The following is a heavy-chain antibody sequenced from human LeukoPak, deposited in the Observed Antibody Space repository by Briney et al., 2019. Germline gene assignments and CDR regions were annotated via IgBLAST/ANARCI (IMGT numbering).Heavy chain of an antibody. J-gene: IGHJ4*02. D-gene: IGHD6-19*01. V-gene: IGHV3-23*01. CDR3: AKDQGSGWYRVDFDY. CDR2: ISGSGGST. Sequence: GGSLRLPCAASGFTFSSYAMSWVRQAPGKGLVWVSVISGSGGSTYYADSVKGRFTISRDNSKNTLYLQMNSLRAEDTAVYHCAKDQGSGWYRVDFDYWGQGTLVTVSS. CDR1: GFTFSSYA.